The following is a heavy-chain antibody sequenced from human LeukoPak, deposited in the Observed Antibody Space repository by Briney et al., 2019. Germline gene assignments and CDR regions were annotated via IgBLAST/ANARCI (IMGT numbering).Heavy chain of an antibody. CDR1: GYTLTELS. CDR3: ARDRRLGYCSGGSCLRYYYYGMDV. D-gene: IGHD2-15*01. J-gene: IGHJ6*02. CDR2: FDPEDGEP. V-gene: IGHV1-24*01. Sequence: ASVKVSCKVSGYTLTELSMHWVRQAPGKGLEWMGGFDPEDGEPISAQKFQGRVIITRDSSANTAYMELSSLTSEDTAVYYCARDRRLGYCSGGSCLRYYYYGMDVWGQGTTVTVSS.